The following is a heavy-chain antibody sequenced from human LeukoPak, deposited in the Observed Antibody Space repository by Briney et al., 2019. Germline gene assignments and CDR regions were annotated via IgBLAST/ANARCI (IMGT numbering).Heavy chain of an antibody. Sequence: SETLSLTCTVSGGSISSYYWSWIRQPPGKRLEWIGYIYYSGSTNYNPSLKSRVTISVDTSKNQFSLKLSSVTAADTAVYYCARAVHYYYYMDVWGKGTTVTVSS. D-gene: IGHD6-6*01. V-gene: IGHV4-59*01. J-gene: IGHJ6*03. CDR2: IYYSGST. CDR3: ARAVHYYYYMDV. CDR1: GGSISSYY.